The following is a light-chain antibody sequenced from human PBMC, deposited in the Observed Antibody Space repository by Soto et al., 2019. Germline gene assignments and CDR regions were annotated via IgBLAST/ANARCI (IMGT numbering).Light chain of an antibody. CDR3: QQGYGPPYT. CDR1: QSISDN. Sequence: EMTQSPSSLSASVGDRVTITCRASQSISDNVNWYQFQPGKAPKLLIYAASNLQTGVPSRFSGSGSGADFALTISGLQPEDSATYYCQQGYGPPYTFGLGTKLEIK. J-gene: IGKJ2*01. CDR2: AAS. V-gene: IGKV1-39*01.